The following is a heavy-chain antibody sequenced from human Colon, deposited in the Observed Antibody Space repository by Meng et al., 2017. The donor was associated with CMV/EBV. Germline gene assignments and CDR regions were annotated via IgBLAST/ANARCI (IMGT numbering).Heavy chain of an antibody. D-gene: IGHD6-13*01. CDR1: GFTFSTSG. Sequence: GGSLRLSCAASGFTFSTSGMHWVRQAPGKGLEWVAFIHYEGRYKYYADSVEGRFTISRDNSKNTLYLQMNSLRAEDTAVYYCAKDRPYSSSWSDWYFDLWGRGTLVTVSS. CDR2: IHYEGRYK. CDR3: AKDRPYSSSWSDWYFDL. J-gene: IGHJ2*01. V-gene: IGHV3-30*02.